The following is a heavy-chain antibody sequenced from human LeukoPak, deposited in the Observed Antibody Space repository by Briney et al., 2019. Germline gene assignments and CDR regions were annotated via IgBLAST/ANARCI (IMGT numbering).Heavy chain of an antibody. J-gene: IGHJ4*02. CDR3: ATYYGDYVIDY. Sequence: GASVKVSCKASGYTFTSYAMNWVRQAPGQGLEWMGWINTNTGNPTYAQGFTGRFVFSLDTSVSTAYQQISSLKAGDTAVYYCATYYGDYVIDYWGQGTLVTVSS. CDR1: GYTFTSYA. D-gene: IGHD4-17*01. V-gene: IGHV7-4-1*02. CDR2: INTNTGNP.